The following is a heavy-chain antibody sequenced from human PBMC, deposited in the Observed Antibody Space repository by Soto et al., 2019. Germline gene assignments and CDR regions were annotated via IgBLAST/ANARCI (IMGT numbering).Heavy chain of an antibody. J-gene: IGHJ4*02. CDR1: GFTFSSYA. D-gene: IGHD3-22*01. CDR3: AREGYYYDSSGPTPDY. CDR2: ISYDGSNK. V-gene: IGHV3-30-3*01. Sequence: GGSLRLSCAASGFTFSSYAMHWVRQAPGKGLEWVAVISYDGSNKYYADSVKGRFTISRDNSKNTLYLQMNSLRAEDTAVYYCAREGYYYDSSGPTPDYWGQGTLVTVSS.